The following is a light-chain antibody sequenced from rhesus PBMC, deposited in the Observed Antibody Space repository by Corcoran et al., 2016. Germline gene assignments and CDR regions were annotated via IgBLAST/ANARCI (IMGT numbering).Light chain of an antibody. Sequence: DIQMTQSPSSLSASVGDRVTITCRASENVNNYLPWYQQKPGKAPKLLIYKSSTLQSGVPSRFSGSGDGTDFTLTLSSLQPEDFATYYCQHSYGTPYSFGQGTKVEIK. V-gene: IGKV1-74*01. CDR1: ENVNNY. CDR3: QHSYGTPYS. J-gene: IGKJ2*01. CDR2: KSS.